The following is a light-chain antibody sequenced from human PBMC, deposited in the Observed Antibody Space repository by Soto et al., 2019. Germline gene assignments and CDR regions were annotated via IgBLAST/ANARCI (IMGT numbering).Light chain of an antibody. CDR1: QSLVYSDGNTY. CDR2: KVS. V-gene: IGKV2-30*01. CDR3: MQGTHWPPIT. Sequence: DVVMTQSPLSLPVTLGQPASISCRSSQSLVYSDGNTYLNWFQQRPGQSPRRLIYKVSNRDSGVPVRFGGSGSGTDFTLKISRVEAEDVGVYYCMQGTHWPPITFGQGTRLEIK. J-gene: IGKJ5*01.